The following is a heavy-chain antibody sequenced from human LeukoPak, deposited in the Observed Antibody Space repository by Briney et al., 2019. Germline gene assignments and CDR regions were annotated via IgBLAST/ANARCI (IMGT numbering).Heavy chain of an antibody. CDR3: ARGRYYFDY. Sequence: PGRSLRLSCAASGFTFSSYAMHWVRQAPGKGLEWVAVISYDGSNKYYADSVKGRFTISRDNSKNTLYLQMISLRAEDTAVYYCARGRYYFDYWGQGTLVTVSS. D-gene: IGHD3-10*01. CDR1: GFTFSSYA. J-gene: IGHJ4*02. V-gene: IGHV3-30*04. CDR2: ISYDGSNK.